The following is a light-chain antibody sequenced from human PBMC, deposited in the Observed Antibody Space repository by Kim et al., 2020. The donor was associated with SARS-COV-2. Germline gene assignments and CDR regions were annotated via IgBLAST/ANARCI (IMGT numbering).Light chain of an antibody. CDR1: QRVSSN. V-gene: IGKV3-15*01. J-gene: IGKJ1*01. CDR2: GVS. Sequence: PGDRAILSCRASQRVSSNLAGYQQKPGQAPRLLMYGVSTRATGSPARFSGSGSGTEFTLTISSLQSEDVAVYYCQQYDNWPPWTFGQGTKVDIK. CDR3: QQYDNWPPWT.